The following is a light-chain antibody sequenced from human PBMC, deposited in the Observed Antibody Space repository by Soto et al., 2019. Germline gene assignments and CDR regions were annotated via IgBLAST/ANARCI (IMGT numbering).Light chain of an antibody. CDR3: QQYDNLPIT. CDR2: DAA. CDR1: QDINNY. J-gene: IGKJ5*01. V-gene: IGKV1-33*01. Sequence: DIQMTQSPSSLSASVGDRVTINCQASQDINNYLNWYQQKPGKAPKLLIYDAANLETGVPSRFSGSGSGTDFSFTITRLQPEDTGTYYCQQYDNLPITFGQGTRLEIK.